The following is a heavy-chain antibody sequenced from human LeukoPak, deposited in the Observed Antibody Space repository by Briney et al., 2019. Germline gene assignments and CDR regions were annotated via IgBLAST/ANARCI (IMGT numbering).Heavy chain of an antibody. CDR3: ARDGSGSYYSRPFDY. J-gene: IGHJ4*02. Sequence: GASVKVSCKASGGTFSSYAISWVRQAPGQGLEWMGGIIPIFGTANYAQKFQGRVTITADKSTSTAYMGLSSLRYEDTAVYYCARDGSGSYYSRPFDYWGQGTLVTVSS. CDR2: IIPIFGTA. CDR1: GGTFSSYA. V-gene: IGHV1-69*06. D-gene: IGHD3-10*01.